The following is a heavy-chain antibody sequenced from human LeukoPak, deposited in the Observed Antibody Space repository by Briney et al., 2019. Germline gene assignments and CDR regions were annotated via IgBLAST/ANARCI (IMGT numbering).Heavy chain of an antibody. CDR1: GGSISSSSYY. CDR3: ARHGSGYWFDP. D-gene: IGHD3-10*01. Sequence: SETLSLTCTVSGGSISSSSYYWGWIRQPPGKGLEWIGSTYYSGSAYYNPSLKSRVTISVDTSKNQFSLKLSSVTAADTAVYYCARHGSGYWFDPWGQGTLVTVSS. V-gene: IGHV4-39*01. J-gene: IGHJ5*02. CDR2: TYYSGSA.